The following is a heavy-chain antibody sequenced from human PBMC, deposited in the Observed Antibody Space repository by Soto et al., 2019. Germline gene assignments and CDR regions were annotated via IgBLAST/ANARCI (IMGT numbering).Heavy chain of an antibody. D-gene: IGHD5-12*01. J-gene: IGHJ4*02. CDR1: GSSVTDS. CDR3: LSDARGPLDY. V-gene: IGHV3-53*01. CDR2: IHSDGST. Sequence: CMLPACAVAGSSVTDSMSWFGQAPWKGLECVSFIHSDGSTHYTGSVRGRFAITRDNSKNTLYLQMDRLPADDTAVYFCLSDARGPLDYWGQGTTVTVYS.